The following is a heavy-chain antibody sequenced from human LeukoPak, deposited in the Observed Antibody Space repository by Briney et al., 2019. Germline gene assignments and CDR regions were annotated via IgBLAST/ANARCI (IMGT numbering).Heavy chain of an antibody. Sequence: SGTLSLTCAVDGGSISTSDWWGWVRQPTGKGLEWIGEIYHRGSTNYNPSLKSRVTISVDKSNNQFSLKLSSVTATDTAVYYCARGRGYSDSSCFYVGFDYWGQGTLVTVSS. J-gene: IGHJ4*02. CDR3: ARGRGYSDSSCFYVGFDY. V-gene: IGHV4-4*02. CDR1: GGSISTSDW. D-gene: IGHD3-22*01. CDR2: IYHRGST.